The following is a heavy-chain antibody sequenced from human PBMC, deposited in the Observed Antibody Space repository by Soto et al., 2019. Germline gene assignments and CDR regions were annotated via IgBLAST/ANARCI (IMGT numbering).Heavy chain of an antibody. D-gene: IGHD3-22*01. CDR1: GGSISSGDYY. CDR2: IYYSGST. CDR3: AREGYSSAYYYYYGMDV. J-gene: IGHJ6*02. Sequence: SETLSLTCTVSGGSISSGDYYWSWIRQPPGKGLEWIGYIYYSGSTNYNPSLKSRVTISVDTSKNQFSLKLSSVTAADTAVYYCAREGYSSAYYYYYGMDVWGQGTTVTVSS. V-gene: IGHV4-61*08.